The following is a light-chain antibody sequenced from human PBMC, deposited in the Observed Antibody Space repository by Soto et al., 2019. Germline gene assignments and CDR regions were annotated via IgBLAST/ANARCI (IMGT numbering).Light chain of an antibody. CDR1: SSDVGSYNL. CDR3: SSYAGSRTDVI. J-gene: IGLJ2*01. Sequence: QSALTQPASVSGSPGQSITISCNGASSDVGSYNLVSWYQQHPGKAPKLMIFEVSQRPSGVSNRFSGSKSGNTASLTISGLQAADEADYYCSSYAGSRTDVIFGGGTKVTVL. V-gene: IGLV2-23*02. CDR2: EVS.